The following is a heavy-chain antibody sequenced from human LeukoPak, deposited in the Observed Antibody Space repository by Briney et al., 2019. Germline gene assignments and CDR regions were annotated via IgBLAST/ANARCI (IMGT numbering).Heavy chain of an antibody. V-gene: IGHV4-39*07. D-gene: IGHD3-9*01. J-gene: IGHJ4*02. CDR3: ARGYSTYYDILTGYYPTYYFDY. CDR1: GGSISSSSYY. Sequence: SETLSLTCTVSGGSISSSSYYWGWIRQPPGKGLEWIGSIYYSGSTYYNPSLKSRVTISVDTSKNQFSLKLSSVTAADTAVYYCARGYSTYYDILTGYYPTYYFDYWGQGTPVTVSS. CDR2: IYYSGST.